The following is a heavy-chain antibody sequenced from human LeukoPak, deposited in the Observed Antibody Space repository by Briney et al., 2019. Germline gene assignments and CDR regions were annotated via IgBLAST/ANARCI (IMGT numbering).Heavy chain of an antibody. CDR2: INPNSGGT. D-gene: IGHD3-10*01. J-gene: IGHJ4*02. CDR3: ARDEGNTMVRGVILYYFDY. Sequence: GASVKVSCKASGYTFTGYYMHWVRQAPGQGLEWMGWINPNSGGTNYAQEFQGRVTMTRDTSISTAYMELSRLRSDDTAVYYCARDEGNTMVRGVILYYFDYWGQGTLVTVSS. V-gene: IGHV1-2*02. CDR1: GYTFTGYY.